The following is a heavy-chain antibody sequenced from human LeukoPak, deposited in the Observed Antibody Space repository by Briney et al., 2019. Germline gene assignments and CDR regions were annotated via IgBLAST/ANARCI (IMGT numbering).Heavy chain of an antibody. V-gene: IGHV4-59*12. D-gene: IGHD3-10*01. CDR2: SYYNGRT. J-gene: IGHJ5*02. Sequence: SETLSLTCTVSGGSISGYYWSWIRQPPGEGLEYIGLSYYNGRTAYNPSLKSRVTISVDTSKNQFSLKLSSVTAADTAVYYCARESRPGRPYGAFDPWGQGTLVTVSS. CDR1: GGSISGYY. CDR3: ARESRPGRPYGAFDP.